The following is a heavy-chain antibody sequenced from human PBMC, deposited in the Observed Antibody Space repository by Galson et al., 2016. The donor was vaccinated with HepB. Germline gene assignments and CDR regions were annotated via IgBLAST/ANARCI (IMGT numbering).Heavy chain of an antibody. Sequence: SVKVSCKASGYTFTGYNVNWVRQAPGQGLEWMGWISAYNGNTIYAQKFQERVTMTTDTSANTANMELRSLRSDDTAVYYCAREARGGSSNWPPYDAFDIWGQGTMVTVSS. V-gene: IGHV1-18*01. D-gene: IGHD6-13*01. J-gene: IGHJ3*02. CDR3: AREARGGSSNWPPYDAFDI. CDR1: GYTFTGYN. CDR2: ISAYNGNT.